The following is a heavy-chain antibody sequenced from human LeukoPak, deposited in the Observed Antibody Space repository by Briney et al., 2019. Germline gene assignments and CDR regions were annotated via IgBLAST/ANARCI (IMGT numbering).Heavy chain of an antibody. V-gene: IGHV3-9*01. D-gene: IGHD3-22*01. CDR2: ISWNSGSK. Sequence: GRSLRLSCAASGFTFDDYAMHWVRQAPGKGLEWVSGISWNSGSKGYADSVKGRFTISRDNAKNSLYLQMNSLRAEDTALYYCAKGLLHYYDSSGTLDYWGQGTLVTVSS. CDR1: GFTFDDYA. J-gene: IGHJ4*02. CDR3: AKGLLHYYDSSGTLDY.